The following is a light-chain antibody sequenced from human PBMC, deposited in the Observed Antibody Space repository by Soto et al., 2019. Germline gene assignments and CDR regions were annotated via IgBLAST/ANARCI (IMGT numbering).Light chain of an antibody. CDR2: ETS. CDR1: QSVNSNY. J-gene: IGKJ1*01. CDR3: QQFGTSPLWT. Sequence: EIVLTQSPGTLSLTPGERATLSCRAIQSVNSNYLAWYQQKPGQAPRLLMYETSTRATGIPDRFSGSGSGTDFTLTISRLEPEDFAVYFCQQFGTSPLWTFGQGTKVDIK. V-gene: IGKV3-20*01.